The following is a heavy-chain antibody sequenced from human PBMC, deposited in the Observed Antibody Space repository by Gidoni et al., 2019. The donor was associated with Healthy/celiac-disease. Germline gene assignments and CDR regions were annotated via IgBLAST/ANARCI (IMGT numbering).Heavy chain of an antibody. CDR1: GFPFSSYG. J-gene: IGHJ6*02. D-gene: IGHD3-9*01. V-gene: IGHV3-30*19. Sequence: QVQLVESGGGVVQPGRSLRLSCAASGFPFSSYGMPWVRQAPGKGLEWVAVISYDGSNKYYADSVKGRFTISRDNSKNTLYLQMNSLRAEDTAVYYCARYGDDYDILTGYYREDGMDVWGQGTTVTVSS. CDR3: ARYGDDYDILTGYYREDGMDV. CDR2: ISYDGSNK.